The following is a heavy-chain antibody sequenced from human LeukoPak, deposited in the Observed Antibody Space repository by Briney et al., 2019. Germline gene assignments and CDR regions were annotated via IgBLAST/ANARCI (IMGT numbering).Heavy chain of an antibody. J-gene: IGHJ4*02. Sequence: PGGSLRLSCAASGFTFSSYVMSWVRQAPGKGLEWVSSISSGSSYIYYADSLKGRFTISRDNAKNSLYLQMNSLRAEDTAVYYCATGVRGYNSALDYWGQGTLVTVSP. V-gene: IGHV3-21*01. D-gene: IGHD6-19*01. CDR3: ATGVRGYNSALDY. CDR2: ISSGSSYI. CDR1: GFTFSSYV.